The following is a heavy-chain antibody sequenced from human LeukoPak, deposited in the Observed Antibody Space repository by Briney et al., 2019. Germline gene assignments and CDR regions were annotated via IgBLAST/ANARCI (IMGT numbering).Heavy chain of an antibody. D-gene: IGHD3-16*02. CDR1: GFTFNTYS. CDR2: ISSHSRDI. V-gene: IGHV3-21*01. J-gene: IGHJ4*01. Sequence: PGGSLRLSCAASGFTFNTYSMNWVRQAPGKGLEWVSSISSHSRDIYYADSVKGRFTISRDNAKNSLHLQMNSLRAEDTSVYYCARDDRDIRGFRFDYWGHGILVTVSS. CDR3: ARDDRDIRGFRFDY.